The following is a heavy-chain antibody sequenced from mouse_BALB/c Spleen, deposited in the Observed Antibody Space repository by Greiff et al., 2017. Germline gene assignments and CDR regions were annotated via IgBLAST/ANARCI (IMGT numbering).Heavy chain of an antibody. V-gene: IGHV1-12*01. Sequence: LQQPGAELVKPGASVKMSCKASGYTFTSYNMHWVKQTPGQGLEWIGAIYPGNGDTSYNQKFKGKATLTADKSSSTAYMQLSSLTSEDSAVYYCARSELFFDAMDYWGQGTSVTVSS. J-gene: IGHJ4*01. CDR3: ARSELFFDAMDY. CDR2: IYPGNGDT. CDR1: GYTFTSYN. D-gene: IGHD1-1*01.